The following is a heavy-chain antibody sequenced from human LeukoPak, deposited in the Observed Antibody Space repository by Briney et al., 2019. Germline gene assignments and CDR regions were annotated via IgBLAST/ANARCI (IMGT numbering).Heavy chain of an antibody. D-gene: IGHD7-27*01. CDR1: GYTFTGYY. CDR2: INPNSGGT. J-gene: IGHJ4*02. CDR3: ARREGTGDRPFDY. Sequence: ASVKVSCKASGYTFTGYYMHWVRQAPGQGLEWMGRINPNSGGTNYAQKFQGRVTMTRDTSISTAYMELSRLRSDDTAVYYCARREGTGDRPFDYWGQGTLVTVS. V-gene: IGHV1-2*06.